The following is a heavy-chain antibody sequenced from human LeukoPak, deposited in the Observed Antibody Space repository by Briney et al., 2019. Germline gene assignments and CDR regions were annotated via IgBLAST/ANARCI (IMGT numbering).Heavy chain of an antibody. D-gene: IGHD2/OR15-2a*01. J-gene: IGHJ4*02. Sequence: GGSLRLSCAASGNYWMHWVRQAPGKGLVWVSHINSDGSWTSYADSVKGRFIISKDNAKNTVYLQMNSLRAEDTAVYYCVSFYETYWGRGTLVTVSS. CDR1: GNYW. V-gene: IGHV3-74*01. CDR2: INSDGSWT. CDR3: VSFYETY.